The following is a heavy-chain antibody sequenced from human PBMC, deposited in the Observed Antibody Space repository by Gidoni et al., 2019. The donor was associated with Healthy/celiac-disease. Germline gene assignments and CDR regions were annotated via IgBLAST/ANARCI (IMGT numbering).Heavy chain of an antibody. Sequence: QVQLQESGPGLVKPSETLSLTCTVSGGSISSYYWSWIRQPPGKGLEWIGYIYYSGSTNYNPSLKSRGNISGDTSKNQFSLKLRSVTAADTAVYYGARRGQLLWGVGHWFDPWGQGTLVTVSS. J-gene: IGHJ5*02. D-gene: IGHD2-2*01. CDR2: IYYSGST. V-gene: IGHV4-59*08. CDR3: ARRGQLLWGVGHWFDP. CDR1: GGSISSYY.